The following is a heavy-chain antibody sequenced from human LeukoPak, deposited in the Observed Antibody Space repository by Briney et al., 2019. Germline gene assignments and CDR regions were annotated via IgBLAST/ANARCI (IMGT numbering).Heavy chain of an antibody. V-gene: IGHV3-15*01. Sequence: GGSLRLSCAASGFTFSNAWMSWVRQAPGKGLEWVGRIKSKTDGGTTDYAAPVKGRFTISRDDSKNTLYLQMNSLKTEDTAVYYCTTDSSGWYYFDYWGQGTLVTVSS. D-gene: IGHD6-19*01. CDR1: GFTFSNAW. J-gene: IGHJ4*02. CDR3: TTDSSGWYYFDY. CDR2: IKSKTDGGTT.